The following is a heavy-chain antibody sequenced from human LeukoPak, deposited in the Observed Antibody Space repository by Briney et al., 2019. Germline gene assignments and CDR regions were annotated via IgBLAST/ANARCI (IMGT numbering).Heavy chain of an antibody. CDR1: GGSISTYY. J-gene: IGHJ4*02. CDR2: IYYSGST. Sequence: SETLSLTCTVSGGSISTYYWSWIRQPPGKGLEWIGYIYYSGSTNYNPSLKSRVTISVDTSKNQFSLKLSSVTAADTAVYYCARVDSQQLLDYWGQGTLVTVSS. D-gene: IGHD6-13*01. V-gene: IGHV4-59*01. CDR3: ARVDSQQLLDY.